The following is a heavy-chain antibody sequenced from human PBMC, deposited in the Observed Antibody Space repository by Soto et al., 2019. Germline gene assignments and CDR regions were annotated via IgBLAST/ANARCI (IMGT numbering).Heavy chain of an antibody. CDR1: GGSISSYY. V-gene: IGHV4-59*12. CDR3: ARDAGPSLRGNYYGSGSYYNSYHRFEP. D-gene: IGHD3-10*01. J-gene: IGHJ5*02. CDR2: IYYSGST. Sequence: SETLSLTCTVSGGSISSYYWSWIRQPPGKGLEWIGYIYYSGSTNYNPSLKSRVTISVDTSKNQFSLKLSSVTAADTAVYYCARDAGPSLRGNYYGSGSYYNSYHRFEPWGQGTLVTVPS.